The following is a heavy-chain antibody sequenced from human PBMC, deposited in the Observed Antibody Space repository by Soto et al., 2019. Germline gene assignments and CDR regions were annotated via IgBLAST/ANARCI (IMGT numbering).Heavy chain of an antibody. D-gene: IGHD3-10*01. Sequence: EVQLLESGGDFVQPGGSLRLSCAASGFSFSDYSMNWVRQAPGKGLEWVAFIDLRGTTTDYTESVKGRCTLSKDKSRHRVYLQMHSLRVEDVAVYYCPHDQVSYGIYSFDSWGQEALVTVSS. J-gene: IGHJ4*02. CDR2: IDLRGTTT. V-gene: IGHV3-23*03. CDR1: GFSFSDYS. CDR3: PHDQVSYGIYSFDS.